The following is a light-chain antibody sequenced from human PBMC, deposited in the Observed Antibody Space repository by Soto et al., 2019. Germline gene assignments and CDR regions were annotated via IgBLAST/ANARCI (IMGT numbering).Light chain of an antibody. J-gene: IGLJ2*01. V-gene: IGLV2-8*01. CDR2: EVS. Sequence: QYALTQPPSASGSPGQSVTIYCTGTSSDVGGYNYVSWYQQHPGKAPKLMIYEVSKRPSGVPDRFSGSKSGNTASLTVSGLQAEDEADYYCSSYAGSNNVVFGGGTQLTVL. CDR3: SSYAGSNNVV. CDR1: SSDVGGYNY.